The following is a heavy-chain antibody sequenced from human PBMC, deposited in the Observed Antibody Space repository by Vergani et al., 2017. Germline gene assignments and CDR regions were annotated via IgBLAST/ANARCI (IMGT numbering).Heavy chain of an antibody. J-gene: IGHJ4*02. V-gene: IGHV1-24*01. CDR3: ATGAASGSYYGSDY. CDR1: GYTLTELS. CDR2: FDPEDGET. Sequence: QVQLVQSGAEVKKPGASVKVSCTVSGYTLTELSMHWVRQAPGKGIEWVGGFDPEDGETIYAQKFQGRVTMTEDTSTDTAYMELSSLRSEDTAVYYCATGAASGSYYGSDYWGQGTLVTVSS. D-gene: IGHD1-26*01.